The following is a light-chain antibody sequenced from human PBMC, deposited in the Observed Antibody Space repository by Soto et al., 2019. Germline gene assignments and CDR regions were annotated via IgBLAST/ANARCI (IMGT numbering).Light chain of an antibody. CDR1: QSFSSN. Sequence: EIGMTQSPATLSVSAGGRATLSCRASQSFSSNLAWYQQKPGQAPRLLIYGASTRATGIPARFSGSGYGTEFNLTISSLQTDDFATYYCQQYNAYPWTFGLGTKVDIK. J-gene: IGKJ1*01. CDR3: QQYNAYPWT. CDR2: GAS. V-gene: IGKV3-15*01.